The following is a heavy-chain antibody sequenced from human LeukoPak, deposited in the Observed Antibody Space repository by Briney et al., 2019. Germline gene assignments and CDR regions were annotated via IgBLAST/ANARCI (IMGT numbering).Heavy chain of an antibody. CDR3: AKDVAPDSGWDLDY. CDR1: GLTFSTYS. D-gene: IGHD6-19*01. J-gene: IGHJ4*02. Sequence: GGSLRLSCAVSGLTFSTYSMAWVRQGPGKGLEWVSSIYNSGAQIFYADSVKGRFTISRDNSKNMLYLQMNSLRVEDTAVSYCAKDVAPDSGWDLDYWGQGTLVTVSS. CDR2: IYNSGAQI. V-gene: IGHV3-23*01.